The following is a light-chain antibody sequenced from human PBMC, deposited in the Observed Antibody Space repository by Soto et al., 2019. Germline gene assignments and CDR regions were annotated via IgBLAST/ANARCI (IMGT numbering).Light chain of an antibody. CDR1: QNTGNY. Sequence: DIVMTQSPDSLAVSLGERATINCKSSQNTGNYLAWNQQKAGQPPKLLIDWASTRASGVPDRFSGSGSGTDFTLTISSLQAEDVAVYYCQHYYNSWTFGQGTQVEIK. CDR2: WAS. J-gene: IGKJ1*01. V-gene: IGKV4-1*01. CDR3: QHYYNSWT.